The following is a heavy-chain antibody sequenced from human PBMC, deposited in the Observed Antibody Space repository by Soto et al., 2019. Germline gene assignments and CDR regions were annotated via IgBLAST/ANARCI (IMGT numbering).Heavy chain of an antibody. D-gene: IGHD5-18*01. J-gene: IGHJ4*02. Sequence: SETLSLACTVCGGSSSSSSYYWGWIRQPPGKGLEWIGSIYYSGSTYYNPSLKSRVTISVDTSKNQFSLKLSSVTAADTTVYYXARSRGYSYGHFDYWGQGTLVTVSS. CDR1: GGSSSSSSYY. CDR3: ARSRGYSYGHFDY. CDR2: IYYSGST. V-gene: IGHV4-39*01.